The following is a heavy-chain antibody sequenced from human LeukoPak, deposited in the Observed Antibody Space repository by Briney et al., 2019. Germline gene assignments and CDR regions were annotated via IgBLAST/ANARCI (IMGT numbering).Heavy chain of an antibody. CDR2: IYYSGST. V-gene: IGHV4-39*07. Sequence: SETLSLTCTVSGGSISSSSYYWGWIRQPPEKGLEWIGSIYYSGSTYYNPSLKSRVTISVDTSKNQFSLKLSSVTAADTAVYYCAREVYYMDVWGKGTTVTVSS. J-gene: IGHJ6*03. CDR3: AREVYYMDV. CDR1: GGSISSSSYY.